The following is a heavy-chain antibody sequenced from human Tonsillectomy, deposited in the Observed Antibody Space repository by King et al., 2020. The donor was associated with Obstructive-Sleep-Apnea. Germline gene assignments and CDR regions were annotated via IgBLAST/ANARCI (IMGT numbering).Heavy chain of an antibody. CDR2: IYYSGRT. J-gene: IGHJ4*02. D-gene: IGHD1-26*01. CDR1: GGSISSSNYY. CDR3: ARDPYSYFDY. V-gene: IGHV4-39*07. Sequence: QLQESGPGLVKPSETLSLTCTVSGGSISSSNYYWGWIRQPPGKGLEWIGSIYYSGRTYFNPSLKSRVTMSVDTSKNQFSLKLSSVTVTAADTAVYYCARDPYSYFDYWGQGTLVTVSS.